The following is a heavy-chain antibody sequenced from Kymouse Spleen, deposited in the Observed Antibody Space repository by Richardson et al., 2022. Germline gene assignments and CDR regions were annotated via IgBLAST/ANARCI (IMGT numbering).Heavy chain of an antibody. Sequence: QVQLQESGPGLVKPSQTLSLTCTVSGGSISSGGYYWSWIRQHPGKGLEWIGYIYYSGSTYYNPSLKSRVTISVDTSKNQFSLKLSSVTAADTAVYYCARASGFGEFSGYYYYYYGMDVWGQGTTVTVSS. CDR1: GGSISSGGYY. V-gene: IGHV4-31*03. J-gene: IGHJ6*02. CDR3: ARASGFGEFSGYYYYYYGMDV. CDR2: IYYSGST. D-gene: IGHD3-10*01.